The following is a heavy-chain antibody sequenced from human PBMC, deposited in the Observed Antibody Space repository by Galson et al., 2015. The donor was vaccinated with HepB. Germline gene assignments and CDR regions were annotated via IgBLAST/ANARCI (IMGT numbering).Heavy chain of an antibody. Sequence: SVKVSCKASGYTFTSYDINWVRQATGQGLEWMGWMNPNSGNTGYAQKFQGRVTMTRDTSINTAYMELSSLRSEDAAVYYCAGDLRGDVGSFDIWGQGTMVTVSS. V-gene: IGHV1-8*01. CDR2: MNPNSGNT. D-gene: IGHD3-16*01. CDR3: AGDLRGDVGSFDI. CDR1: GYTFTSYD. J-gene: IGHJ3*02.